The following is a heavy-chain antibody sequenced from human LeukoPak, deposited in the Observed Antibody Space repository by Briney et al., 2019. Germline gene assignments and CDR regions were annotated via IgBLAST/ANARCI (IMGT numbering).Heavy chain of an antibody. D-gene: IGHD1/OR15-1a*01. J-gene: IGHJ4*02. Sequence: GGSLRLSCAASGFTFSSYWMSWVRQAPGKGLEWVANIRQDGSVQNYVDSVKGRFTISRDNPKNSVYLQMSSLRAEDTAVYYCLVTTRRRGFDYWGQGTLVTVSS. CDR1: GFTFSSYW. CDR2: IRQDGSVQ. V-gene: IGHV3-7*01. CDR3: LVTTRRRGFDY.